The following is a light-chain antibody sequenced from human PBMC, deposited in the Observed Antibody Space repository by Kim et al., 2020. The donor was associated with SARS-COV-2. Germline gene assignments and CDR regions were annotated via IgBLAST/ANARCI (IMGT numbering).Light chain of an antibody. CDR3: QVWDSSSDHRV. V-gene: IGLV3-21*04. J-gene: IGLJ3*02. CDR1: NIGSKS. CDR2: YDS. Sequence: SYDLTQPPSVSVAPGKTARITCGGNNIGSKSVHWYQQKPGQAPVLVIYYDSDRPSGIPERFPGSNSGNTATLTISRVEAGDEADYYCQVWDSSSDHRVFGGGTQLTVL.